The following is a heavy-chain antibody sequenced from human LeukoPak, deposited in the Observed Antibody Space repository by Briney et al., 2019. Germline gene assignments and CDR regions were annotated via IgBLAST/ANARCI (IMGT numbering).Heavy chain of an antibody. CDR1: GYTFTSYG. V-gene: IGHV1-18*01. CDR2: ISAYNGNT. CDR3: ARDYYDSSGYPTGCFDY. J-gene: IGHJ4*02. D-gene: IGHD3-22*01. Sequence: GASVKVSCKASGYTFTSYGISWVRQAPGQGLEWMGWISAYNGNTNYAQKLQGRVTMTTDTSTSTAYMELRSLRSDDTAVYYCARDYYDSSGYPTGCFDYWGQGTLVTVSS.